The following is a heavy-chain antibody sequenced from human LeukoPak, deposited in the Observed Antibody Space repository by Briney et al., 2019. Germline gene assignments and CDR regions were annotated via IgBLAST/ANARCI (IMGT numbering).Heavy chain of an antibody. J-gene: IGHJ3*02. CDR1: GGSISTYC. CDR3: ASSRLRSALDI. V-gene: IGHV4-59*08. CDR2: SCYSGTS. Sequence: SETLSLTCTVSGGSISTYCWSWVRQPPGKGLEWIGYSCYSGTSNYNASLKSRVTITVDTSKNQFSLKLNSVTAADTAVYYCASSRLRSALDIWGQGTMVTVSS. D-gene: IGHD4-17*01.